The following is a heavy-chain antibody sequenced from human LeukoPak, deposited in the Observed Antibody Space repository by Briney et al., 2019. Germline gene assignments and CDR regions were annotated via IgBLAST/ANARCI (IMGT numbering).Heavy chain of an antibody. CDR2: ISGTGGNT. CDR1: GFAFSNYA. V-gene: IGHV3-23*01. CDR3: AKQGAYTTPDHSDY. D-gene: IGHD2-2*02. Sequence: GGSLRLSCAASGFAFSNYAMSWVRQAPGKGLEWVSTISGTGGNTYYADSVKGRFTISKNISQSTLYLQMNSLRADDTAVYYCAKQGAYTTPDHSDYWGQGTLVTVSS. J-gene: IGHJ4*02.